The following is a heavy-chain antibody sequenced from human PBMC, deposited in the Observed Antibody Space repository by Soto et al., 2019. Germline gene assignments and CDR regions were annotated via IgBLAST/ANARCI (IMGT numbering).Heavy chain of an antibody. Sequence: QVQLVESGGGVVQPGGSLRLSCATSGFAFSSYGMHWVRQAPGKGLEWVAVVRFDAINKYYADSVKGRFTISGDNSKSMVYLQMNSLRPDDTAVYYCAKLPNCGGDCYFDYWGQGTLVTVSS. CDR3: AKLPNCGGDCYFDY. CDR1: GFAFSSYG. D-gene: IGHD2-21*02. CDR2: VRFDAINK. J-gene: IGHJ4*02. V-gene: IGHV3-30*02.